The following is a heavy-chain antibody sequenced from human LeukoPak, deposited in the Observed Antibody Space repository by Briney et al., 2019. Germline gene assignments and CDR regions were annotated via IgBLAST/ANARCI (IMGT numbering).Heavy chain of an antibody. V-gene: IGHV3-23*01. CDR1: GFTFSNYA. CDR2: VSGSGSYT. J-gene: IGHJ6*02. Sequence: PGGSLRLSCAASGFTFSNYAMNWVRQSPGKGLEWVSGVSGSGSYTYFADSVKGRFTISRDNSRDTLYLQLHSLRAEDTALYYCARDTSFNYCTHYGMDVWGQGTTVTVSS. CDR3: ARDTSFNYCTHYGMDV. D-gene: IGHD2-8*01.